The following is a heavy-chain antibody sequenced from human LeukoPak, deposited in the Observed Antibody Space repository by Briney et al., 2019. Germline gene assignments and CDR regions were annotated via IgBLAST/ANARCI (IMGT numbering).Heavy chain of an antibody. CDR3: ARAAYDSSGYLTL. CDR1: GGSISSSN. Sequence: PSGTLSLTCAVSGGSISSSNWWSWVRQAPEKGLDWVSVISGSAHKIRYADSVKGRFTISRDNSENTVYLQMNILRAEDTAVYYCARAAYDSSGYLTLWGQGTLVAVSS. V-gene: IGHV3-23*01. CDR2: ISGSAHKI. J-gene: IGHJ4*02. D-gene: IGHD3-22*01.